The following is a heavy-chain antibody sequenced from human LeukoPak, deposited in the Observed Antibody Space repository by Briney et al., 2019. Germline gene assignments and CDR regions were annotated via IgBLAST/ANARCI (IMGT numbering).Heavy chain of an antibody. CDR3: ARGVYYYDSTIDYYYYYGMDV. V-gene: IGHV4-59*07. J-gene: IGHJ6*02. D-gene: IGHD3-22*01. CDR2: LYHSGST. Sequence: PSDTLSLTCTVSGGSISSYYWSWIRQPPGKGLEWIGYLYHSGSTNYNPSLKSRVTISVDTSKHQFSLKLSSVTAADTDVYYCARGVYYYDSTIDYYYYYGMDVWGQGTTVTVSS. CDR1: GGSISSYY.